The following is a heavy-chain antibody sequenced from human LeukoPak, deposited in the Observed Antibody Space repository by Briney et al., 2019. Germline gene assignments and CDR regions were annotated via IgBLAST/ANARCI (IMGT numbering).Heavy chain of an antibody. V-gene: IGHV4-59*01. J-gene: IGHJ4*02. CDR1: GDSISNYY. CDR3: ARGYGSGSHYFDY. CDR2: IYYSGST. D-gene: IGHD3-10*01. Sequence: SETLSLTCTVSGDSISNYYWSWIRQPPGKGLEWIGYIYYSGSTNYNPSLKSRVTISVDTSKNQFSLKLSSVTAADTALYCCARGYGSGSHYFDYWGQGSLVTVSS.